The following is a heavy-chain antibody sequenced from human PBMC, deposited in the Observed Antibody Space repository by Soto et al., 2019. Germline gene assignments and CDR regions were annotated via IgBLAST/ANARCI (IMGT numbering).Heavy chain of an antibody. J-gene: IGHJ3*02. CDR3: ARPNTNEWEVLVAFDI. V-gene: IGHV5-51*07. CDR1: VYSFTTYW. D-gene: IGHD1-26*01. CDR2: IYPGHSDI. Sequence: GESLKISCKGSVYSFTTYWIAWANQMPVKGLEWRGNIYPGHSDIRYSPSFQGQVTISADMSISTAYMQWSSLKASDTAMYYCARPNTNEWEVLVAFDILGQGPMVTVS.